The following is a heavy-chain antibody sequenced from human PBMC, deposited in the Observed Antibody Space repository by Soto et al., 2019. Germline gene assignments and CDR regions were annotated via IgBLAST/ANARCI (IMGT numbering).Heavy chain of an antibody. D-gene: IGHD2-15*01. V-gene: IGHV3-33*01. Sequence: PGGSLRLSCAASGFTFSSYGMHWVRQAPGKGLEWVAVIWYDGSNKYYADSVKGRFTISRDNSKNTLYLQMNSLRAEDTAVYYCARDGLSRWYYGMDVWGQGTTVTVS. CDR1: GFTFSSYG. J-gene: IGHJ6*02. CDR2: IWYDGSNK. CDR3: ARDGLSRWYYGMDV.